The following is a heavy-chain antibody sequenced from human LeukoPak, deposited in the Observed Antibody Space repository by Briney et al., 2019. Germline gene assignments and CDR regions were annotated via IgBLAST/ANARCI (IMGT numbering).Heavy chain of an antibody. CDR3: ARGRYYLDS. V-gene: IGHV3-30-3*01. J-gene: IGHJ4*02. CDR1: GFTFSSYA. CDR2: ISYDGSNK. D-gene: IGHD4-17*01. Sequence: GGSLRLSCAASGFTFSSYAMHWVRQAPGKGLEWVAVISYDGSNKYYADSVKGRFTISRDNSKNTLYPQMNSLRAEDTAVYYCARGRYYLDSWGQGTLVTVSS.